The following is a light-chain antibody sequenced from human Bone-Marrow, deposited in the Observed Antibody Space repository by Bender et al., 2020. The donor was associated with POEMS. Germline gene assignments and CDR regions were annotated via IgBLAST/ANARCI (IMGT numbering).Light chain of an antibody. Sequence: QSALTQPASVSGSPGQSITISCTGTSSDVGSYDLVSWYQQHPGKAPKVIIYGGDKRPSGVSNRFSGSKSGNTASLTISGLQAEDEADYYCCSYATTTTLFGGGTKLTVL. J-gene: IGLJ2*01. CDR1: SSDVGSYDL. CDR3: CSYATTTTL. CDR2: GGD. V-gene: IGLV2-23*01.